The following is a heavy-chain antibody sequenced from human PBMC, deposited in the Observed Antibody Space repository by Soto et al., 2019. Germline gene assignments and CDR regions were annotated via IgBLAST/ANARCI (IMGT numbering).Heavy chain of an antibody. CDR2: IYYSGST. Sequence: PSETLSLTCAVYGGSFSGYYWSWIRQHPGKGLEWIGYIYYSGSTYYNPSLKSRVTISVDTSKTQFSLKLSSVTAADTAVYYCARSVFPWGQGTLVTVSS. CDR3: ARSVFP. CDR1: GGSFSGYY. J-gene: IGHJ5*02. V-gene: IGHV4-31*11.